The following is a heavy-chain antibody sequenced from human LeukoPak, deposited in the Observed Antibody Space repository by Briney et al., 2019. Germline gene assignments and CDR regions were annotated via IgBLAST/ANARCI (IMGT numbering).Heavy chain of an antibody. V-gene: IGHV1-2*02. CDR3: ARARPLVATKRGDLNY. CDR2: INPNSGGT. Sequence: GASVKVSCKASGYTFTGHYMHWVRQAPGQGLEWMGWINPNSGGTNYAQKFQGRVTMTRDTSISTAYMELSRLRSDDTAVYYCARARPLVATKRGDLNYWGQGTLVTVSS. D-gene: IGHD5-12*01. J-gene: IGHJ4*02. CDR1: GYTFTGHY.